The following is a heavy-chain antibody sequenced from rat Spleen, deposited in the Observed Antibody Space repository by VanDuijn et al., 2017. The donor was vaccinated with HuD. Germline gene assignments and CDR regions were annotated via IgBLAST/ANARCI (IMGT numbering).Heavy chain of an antibody. V-gene: IGHV5-25*01. CDR1: GFTFSNYY. CDR2: ISTGGGNT. Sequence: EVQLVESGGGLVQPGRSMKLSCAALGFTFSNYYMAWVRQAPTKGLEWVASISTGGGNTYYRDSVKGRFTISRDNAKSTLYLQMDSLRSEDTATYYCARQAYWYFDFWGPGTMVTVSS. CDR3: ARQAYWYFDF. J-gene: IGHJ1*01.